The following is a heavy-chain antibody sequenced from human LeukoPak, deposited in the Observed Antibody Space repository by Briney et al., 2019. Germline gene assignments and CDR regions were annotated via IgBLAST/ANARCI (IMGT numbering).Heavy chain of an antibody. V-gene: IGHV4-34*01. CDR1: GGSFSGYY. CDR3: ARRHIGGSYPYYFDY. J-gene: IGHJ4*02. D-gene: IGHD1-26*01. CDR2: INHSGST. Sequence: SETLSLTCAVYGGSFSGYYWSWIRQPPGKGLEWIGEINHSGSTNYNPSLKSRVTISVDTSKNQFSLKLSSVTAADTAVYYCARRHIGGSYPYYFDYWGQGTLVTVSS.